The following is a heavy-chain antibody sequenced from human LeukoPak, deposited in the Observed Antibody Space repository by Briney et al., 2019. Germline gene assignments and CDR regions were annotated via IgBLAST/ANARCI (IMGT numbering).Heavy chain of an antibody. J-gene: IGHJ3*02. CDR3: ARWGTYSSSWLGTFDI. D-gene: IGHD6-13*01. CDR1: GFTFSSYW. Sequence: GGSLRLSCAASGFTFSSYWMSWVRQVPGKGLEWLANIKQDGSERYYVNSVKGRFTITRDNAKNSLYLQMNSLRVEETAVYYCARWGTYSSSWLGTFDIWGQGTMVTVSS. CDR2: IKQDGSER. V-gene: IGHV3-7*05.